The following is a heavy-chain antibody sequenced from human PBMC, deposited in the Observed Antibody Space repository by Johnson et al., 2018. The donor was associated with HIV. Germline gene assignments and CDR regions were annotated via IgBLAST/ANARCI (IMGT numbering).Heavy chain of an antibody. Sequence: QMLLVESGGGLIQPGGSLRLSCAASGFTISTKYFNWVRQAPGKGLEWVSYISSGGGSVYYAESMKGRFIISRDNAKNSLFVEMNSLRAEDTAVYYCARGEWSSSKGGSFDMWGQGTLVTVSS. J-gene: IGHJ3*02. V-gene: IGHV3-11*04. CDR1: GFTISTKY. D-gene: IGHD6-13*01. CDR3: ARGEWSSSKGGSFDM. CDR2: ISSGGGSV.